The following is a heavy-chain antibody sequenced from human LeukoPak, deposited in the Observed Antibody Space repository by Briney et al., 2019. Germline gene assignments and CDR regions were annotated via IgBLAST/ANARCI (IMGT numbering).Heavy chain of an antibody. D-gene: IGHD1-26*01. CDR3: ARDKVVGPTYFDS. CDR2: INQDGREK. J-gene: IGHJ4*02. CDR1: GFTFSTYW. Sequence: PGGSLRLSCAASGFTFSTYWMSWVRQAPGKGLEWVANINQDGREKYNVASVKGRFTISRDNATRSLSLQLGSLRAEDPAVYYCARDKVVGPTYFDSWGQGTLVTASS. V-gene: IGHV3-7*05.